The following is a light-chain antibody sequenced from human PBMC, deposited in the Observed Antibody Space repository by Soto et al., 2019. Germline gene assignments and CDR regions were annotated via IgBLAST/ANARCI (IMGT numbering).Light chain of an antibody. CDR1: NSNIGNSY. V-gene: IGLV1-51*02. CDR3: GTWDSGLSGFV. J-gene: IGLJ1*01. Sequence: QSVLTQPPSVSAAPGQKVTISCSGSNSNIGNSYVYWYQQFPGAAPKLLMYENAKRASGIPDRFSGSKSGAAATLALTGIQTGDEPDYYCGTWDSGLSGFVFGTGTTVTVL. CDR2: ENA.